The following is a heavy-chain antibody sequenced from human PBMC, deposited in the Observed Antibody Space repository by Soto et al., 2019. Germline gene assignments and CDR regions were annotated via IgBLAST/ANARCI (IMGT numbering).Heavy chain of an antibody. CDR3: ARERGYEGNDAFDI. J-gene: IGHJ3*02. CDR2: ISSSSSYI. V-gene: IGHV3-21*01. CDR1: GFTFSSYS. Sequence: EVQLVESGGGLVKPGGSLRLSCAASGFTFSSYSMNWVRQAPGKGLEWVSSISSSSSYIYYADSVKGRFTISRDNAKNSLYRQTNSLRAEDTAVYYCARERGYEGNDAFDIWGQGTMVTVSS. D-gene: IGHD5-12*01.